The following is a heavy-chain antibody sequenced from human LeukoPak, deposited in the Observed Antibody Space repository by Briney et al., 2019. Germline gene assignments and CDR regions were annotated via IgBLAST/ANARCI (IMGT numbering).Heavy chain of an antibody. CDR1: NGSISSYY. J-gene: IGHJ2*01. Sequence: MPSETLSLTCAVSNGSISSYYWSWIRQPAGKGLEWIGHIYTSGTTNYNPSLKSRVTMSVDTPKNQFSLKLSSVTAADTAVYYCARVYGGISLWYFDLWGRGTLVTVSS. CDR2: IYTSGTT. D-gene: IGHD4-23*01. V-gene: IGHV4-4*07. CDR3: ARVYGGISLWYFDL.